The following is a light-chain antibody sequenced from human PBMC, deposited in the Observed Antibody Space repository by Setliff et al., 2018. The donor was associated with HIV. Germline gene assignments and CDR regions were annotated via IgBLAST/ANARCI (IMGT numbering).Light chain of an antibody. J-gene: IGLJ3*02. CDR1: SSDVGGYNY. Sequence: QSVLTQPASVSGSPGQSITISCTGTSSDVGGYNYVSWYQQHPGKAPKLIISEVSNRPSGVSNRFSGSKSGNTASLTISGLQAEDEADYYCSSYTSSTTLWVFGGGTKGTV. CDR2: EVS. CDR3: SSYTSSTTLWV. V-gene: IGLV2-14*01.